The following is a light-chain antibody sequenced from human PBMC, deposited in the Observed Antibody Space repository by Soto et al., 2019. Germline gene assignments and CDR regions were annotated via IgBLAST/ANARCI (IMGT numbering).Light chain of an antibody. Sequence: EIVLTQSPVTLSLSPGETATLSCRASQSVSSNYVAWFHQKPGQAPRLLIYGASSRATGVPDRFSASGSGTDFTLTISRLEPEDFAVYYCQQYGRSPFTFGPGTKVDIK. V-gene: IGKV3-20*01. CDR3: QQYGRSPFT. CDR2: GAS. CDR1: QSVSSNY. J-gene: IGKJ3*01.